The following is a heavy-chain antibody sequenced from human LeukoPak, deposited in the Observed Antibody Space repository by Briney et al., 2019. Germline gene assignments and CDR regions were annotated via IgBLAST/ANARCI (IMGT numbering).Heavy chain of an antibody. Sequence: GGSLRLSCAASGFTFSSYAMHWVRQAPGKGLEWVAVISYDGSNKYYADSVKGRFTISRDNSKNTLYLQMNSLRAEDTAVYYCARREPTTVTHWVFDIWGQGTMVTVSS. CDR2: ISYDGSNK. J-gene: IGHJ3*02. CDR3: ARREPTTVTHWVFDI. CDR1: GFTFSSYA. D-gene: IGHD4-17*01. V-gene: IGHV3-30*04.